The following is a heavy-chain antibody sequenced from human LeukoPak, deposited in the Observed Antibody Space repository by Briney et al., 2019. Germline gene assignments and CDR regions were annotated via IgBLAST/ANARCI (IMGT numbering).Heavy chain of an antibody. J-gene: IGHJ3*02. Sequence: SETLSLTCTVSGGSISSGSEYWGWIRQPGGKGVEWIRRIYKSGSTNYNPSLKSRVTISVDTSKNQLSLKLSSVTAADTAVYYCARIEARGDDYYDSSGYYVNAFDIWGQGTMVTVSS. V-gene: IGHV4-61*02. CDR2: IYKSGST. D-gene: IGHD3-22*01. CDR3: ARIEARGDDYYDSSGYYVNAFDI. CDR1: GGSISSGSEY.